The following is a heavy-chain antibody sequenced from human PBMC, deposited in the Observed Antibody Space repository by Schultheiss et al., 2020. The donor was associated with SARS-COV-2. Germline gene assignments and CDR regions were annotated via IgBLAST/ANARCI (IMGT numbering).Heavy chain of an antibody. CDR2: IIPIFGTA. V-gene: IGHV1-69*13. D-gene: IGHD3-22*01. CDR1: GGTFSSYA. Sequence: SVKVSCKASGGTFSSYAISWVRQAPGQGLEWMGGIIPIFGTANYAQKFQGRVTITADESTSTAYMELSSLRSEDTAVYYCARPNYYDSSGYYRGGYYGMDVWGQGTTVTVSS. CDR3: ARPNYYDSSGYYRGGYYGMDV. J-gene: IGHJ6*02.